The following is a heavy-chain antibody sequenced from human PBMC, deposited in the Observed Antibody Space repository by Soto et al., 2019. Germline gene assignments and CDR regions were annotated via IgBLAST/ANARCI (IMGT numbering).Heavy chain of an antibody. CDR2: IYPGDSDT. J-gene: IGHJ6*02. CDR3: ASPSSDYYYGMDV. V-gene: IGHV5-51*01. D-gene: IGHD2-2*01. Sequence: GESLKISCKGAGYSFTSYWIGWVRQIPGKGLEWMGIIYPGDSDTRYSPSFQGQVTISADKSISTAYLQWSSLKASDTAMYYCASPSSDYYYGMDVWGQGTTVTGSS. CDR1: GYSFTSYW.